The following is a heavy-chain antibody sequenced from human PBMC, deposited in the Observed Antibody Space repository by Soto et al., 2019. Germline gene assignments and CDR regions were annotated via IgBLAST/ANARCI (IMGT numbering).Heavy chain of an antibody. CDR1: GFIFSNHA. CDR2: ITGGGGTS. CDR3: SKGGAYGDKADS. V-gene: IGHV3-23*01. Sequence: EVQLLESGGGLVQPGGSLRLSCAASGFIFSNHAMTWVRQAPGKGLEWVSGITGGGGTSFHADSVRGRFTISRDNSKNTLFLQMDSLRAEDTAVYFCSKGGAYGDKADSWGQGTLVTVSS. D-gene: IGHD4-17*01. J-gene: IGHJ4*02.